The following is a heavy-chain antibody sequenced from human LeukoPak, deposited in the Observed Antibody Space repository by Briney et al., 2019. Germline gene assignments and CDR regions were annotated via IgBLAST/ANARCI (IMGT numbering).Heavy chain of an antibody. CDR2: IWYDGSNK. Sequence: GGSLRLSCAASGFTFSSYGMHWVRQAPGKGLEWVAVIWYDGSNKYYADSVKGRFTISRDNSKNTLYLQMNSLRAEDTAVYYCAGELIVGAPEGYYYYGMDVWGQGTTVTVSS. D-gene: IGHD1-26*01. J-gene: IGHJ6*02. V-gene: IGHV3-33*01. CDR3: AGELIVGAPEGYYYYGMDV. CDR1: GFTFSSYG.